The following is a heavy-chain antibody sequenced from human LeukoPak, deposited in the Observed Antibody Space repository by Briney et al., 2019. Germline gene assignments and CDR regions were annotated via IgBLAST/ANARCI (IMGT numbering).Heavy chain of an antibody. CDR2: IYYSGSN. Sequence: SETLSLTCTVSGGSLSGYYWSWIRQPPGKGLEWIGCIYYSGSNNYNPSLKSRVTISVDTSKNQFSLKLSSVTAADTAVYYCARGEMGGGDPTSVDRNFDYWGQGTLVTVSS. CDR3: ARGEMGGGDPTSVDRNFDY. V-gene: IGHV4-59*12. J-gene: IGHJ4*02. CDR1: GGSLSGYY. D-gene: IGHD2-21*01.